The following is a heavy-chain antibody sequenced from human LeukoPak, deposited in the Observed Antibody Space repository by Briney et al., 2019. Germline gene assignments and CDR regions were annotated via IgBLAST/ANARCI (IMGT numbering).Heavy chain of an antibody. Sequence: GESLKISCKGSGYSFTSYWIGWVRQMPGKGLEWMGIIYPGDSDTRYSPSFQGQVTISAHKSISTAYLQWSSLKASDTAMYYCARLHYGSGSSAYFDYWGQGTLVTVSS. CDR3: ARLHYGSGSSAYFDY. J-gene: IGHJ4*02. V-gene: IGHV5-51*01. D-gene: IGHD3-10*01. CDR1: GYSFTSYW. CDR2: IYPGDSDT.